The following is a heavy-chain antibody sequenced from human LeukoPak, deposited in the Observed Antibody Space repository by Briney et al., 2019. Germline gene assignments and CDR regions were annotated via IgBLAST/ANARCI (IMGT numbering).Heavy chain of an antibody. D-gene: IGHD3-16*01. Sequence: GGSLRLSCEASGYIFSSYAMSWVRQAPGKGLEWVSVISNSGATTDYADSVKGRFTISRDNSKNTLYLQMNSLRAEDTAAYYCANRVMVTSGFDYWGQGTLVTVSS. J-gene: IGHJ4*02. CDR2: ISNSGATT. CDR3: ANRVMVTSGFDY. V-gene: IGHV3-23*01. CDR1: GYIFSSYA.